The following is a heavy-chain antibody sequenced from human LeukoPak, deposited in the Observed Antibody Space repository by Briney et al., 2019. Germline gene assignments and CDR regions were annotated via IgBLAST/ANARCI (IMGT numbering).Heavy chain of an antibody. CDR2: IYYSGNI. CDR3: ARTDVDTDSSDY. CDR1: GGSISSYY. J-gene: IGHJ4*02. V-gene: IGHV4-59*01. D-gene: IGHD5-18*01. Sequence: PSETLSLTCTVSGGSISSYYWSWIRQPPGKGLEWIGYIYYSGNINYNPSLKSRVTISVDPSQNQFSLKLSSVTAADTALYYCARTDVDTDSSDYWGQGTLVSVSS.